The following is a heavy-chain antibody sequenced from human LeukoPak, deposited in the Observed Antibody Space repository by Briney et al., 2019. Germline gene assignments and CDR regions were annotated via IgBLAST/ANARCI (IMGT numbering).Heavy chain of an antibody. Sequence: GGSLRLSCAASGFTFSSYWMHWVRQAPGKGLEWVGFIRSKAYGGTTEYAASVKGRFTISRDDSKSIAYLQMNSLKTEDTAVYYCTRDSSSGWFSDAFDIWGQGTMVTVSS. V-gene: IGHV3-49*04. CDR2: IRSKAYGGTT. CDR1: GFTFSSYW. J-gene: IGHJ3*02. CDR3: TRDSSSGWFSDAFDI. D-gene: IGHD6-19*01.